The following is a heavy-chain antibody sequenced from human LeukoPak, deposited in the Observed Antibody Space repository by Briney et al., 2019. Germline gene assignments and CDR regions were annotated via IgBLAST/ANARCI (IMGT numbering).Heavy chain of an antibody. CDR2: ISAYNGNT. Sequence: GASVKVSCKASGYTFTSYGISWVRQAPGQGLEWMGWISAYNGNTNYAQKLQGRVTMTTETSTHTAYMELRGLTSGDTAIYYCARGGADYDILTASPMDVWGQGTTVTVSS. CDR3: ARGGADYDILTASPMDV. V-gene: IGHV1-18*01. CDR1: GYTFTSYG. D-gene: IGHD3-9*01. J-gene: IGHJ6*02.